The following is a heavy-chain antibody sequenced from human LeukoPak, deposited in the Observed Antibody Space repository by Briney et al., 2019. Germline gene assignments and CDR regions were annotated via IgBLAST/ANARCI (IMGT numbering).Heavy chain of an antibody. J-gene: IGHJ4*02. Sequence: SGPTLLKPTQTLTLTCTFSGFSLSTYGVGVVYILQPPGKALEWLALIYWDDDKRYSPSLRSRLTITKDTSKNQVVLTMTNMDPVDTATYYCARMNSSGPIDYWGQGTLVTVSS. D-gene: IGHD3-22*01. CDR3: ARMNSSGPIDY. CDR2: IYWDDDK. CDR1: GFSLSTYGVG. V-gene: IGHV2-5*02.